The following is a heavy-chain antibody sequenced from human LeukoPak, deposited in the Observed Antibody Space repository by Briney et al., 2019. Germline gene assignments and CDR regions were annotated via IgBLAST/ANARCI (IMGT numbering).Heavy chain of an antibody. CDR3: ARGDWNYPGGY. J-gene: IGHJ4*02. CDR1: GGSISSYY. D-gene: IGHD1-7*01. Sequence: SETLSLTCTVSGGSISSYYWSWIRQPPGKGLEWIGYIYYSGSTNYNPSLKSRVTISVDTSRNQFSLKLSSVTAADTAVYYCARGDWNYPGGYWGQGTLVTVSS. CDR2: IYYSGST. V-gene: IGHV4-59*01.